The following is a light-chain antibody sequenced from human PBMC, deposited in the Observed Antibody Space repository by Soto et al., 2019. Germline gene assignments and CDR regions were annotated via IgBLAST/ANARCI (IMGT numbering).Light chain of an antibody. CDR2: AAS. V-gene: IGKV1D-8*01. J-gene: IGKJ1*01. CDR1: QDISSY. Sequence: IEMLQCPASLSASVGDRVTITCQASQDISSYLAWYKPTPGKAPELLIYAASTLQSGVPSRFIGSGSWTDVTLTISCLQSEDLSTYYCQQYYSFPRTFGQGTKVDI. CDR3: QQYYSFPRT.